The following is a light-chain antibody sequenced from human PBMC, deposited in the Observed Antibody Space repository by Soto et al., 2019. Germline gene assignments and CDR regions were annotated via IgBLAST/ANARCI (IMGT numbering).Light chain of an antibody. J-gene: IGLJ2*01. CDR3: ATWDDSLNAPV. CDR2: SNN. Sequence: QSVVTQPPSASETPGQRVTISCSGSTSNIGSNTVIWYQQLPGTAPKLLIYSNNQRPSGVPDRFSGSKSDTSASLAISGLQSEDEADYYCATWDDSLNAPVFGGGTKVTVL. V-gene: IGLV1-44*01. CDR1: TSNIGSNT.